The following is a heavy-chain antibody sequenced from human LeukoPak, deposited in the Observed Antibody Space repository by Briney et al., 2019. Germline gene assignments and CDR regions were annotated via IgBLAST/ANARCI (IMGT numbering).Heavy chain of an antibody. J-gene: IGHJ4*02. CDR2: ISSSSSYI. Sequence: GGSLRLSCAASGFTFSSNSMNWVRRAPGKGLEWVSSISSSSSYIYYAGSVKGRFTISRDNAKNSLYLQMNSLRAEDTAVYYCARSSSNYLDYWGQGTLVTVSS. CDR3: ARSSSNYLDY. D-gene: IGHD1-26*01. V-gene: IGHV3-21*01. CDR1: GFTFSSNS.